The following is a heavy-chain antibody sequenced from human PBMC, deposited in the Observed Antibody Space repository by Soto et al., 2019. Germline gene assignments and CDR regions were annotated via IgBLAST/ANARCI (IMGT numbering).Heavy chain of an antibody. CDR2: ISGGGGST. Sequence: EVQLLESGGGLVQPGGSLRLSCAASGFTFSSYAMSWVRQAPGKGLEWVSAISGGGGSTYYADSVKGRFTISRDTSRNTLYLQMKSLSAEDTAVYYCAKEGRGFPLDYFDYWGQGTLVTVSS. CDR3: AKEGRGFPLDYFDY. CDR1: GFTFSSYA. D-gene: IGHD1-26*01. J-gene: IGHJ4*02. V-gene: IGHV3-23*01.